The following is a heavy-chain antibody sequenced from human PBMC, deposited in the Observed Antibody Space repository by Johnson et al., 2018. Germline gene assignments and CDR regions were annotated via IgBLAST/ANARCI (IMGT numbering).Heavy chain of an antibody. Sequence: VQLVESGGGVVQPGTSLRLSCAASGFKFNTYTMNWVRQAPGKGLEWVSSMTHSNPYIDYEDSVKGRLTISRDNAKNSLYLQMNSLRAEDTAIYYCAALRFLGFEFWGQGTMVTVSS. J-gene: IGHJ3*01. CDR2: MTHSNPYI. D-gene: IGHD3-3*01. V-gene: IGHV3-21*01. CDR3: AALRFLGFEF. CDR1: GFKFNTYT.